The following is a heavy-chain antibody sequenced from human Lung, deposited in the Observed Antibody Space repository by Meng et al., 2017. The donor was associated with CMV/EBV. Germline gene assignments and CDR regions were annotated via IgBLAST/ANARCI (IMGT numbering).Heavy chain of an antibody. V-gene: IGHV4-59*01. CDR2: IYYSGST. Sequence: LXCTVSGGSISSYYWSWIRQPPGKGLEWIGYIYYSGSTNYNPSLKSRVTISVDTSKNQFSLKLSSVTAADTAMYYCASVTGSSDSSGYYYYYGMDVXGQGXTVTVSS. CDR1: GGSISSYY. J-gene: IGHJ6*02. CDR3: ASVTGSSDSSGYYYYYGMDV. D-gene: IGHD3-22*01.